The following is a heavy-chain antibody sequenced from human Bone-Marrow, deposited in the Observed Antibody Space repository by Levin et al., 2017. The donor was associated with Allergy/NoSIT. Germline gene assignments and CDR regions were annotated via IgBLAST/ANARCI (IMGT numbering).Heavy chain of an antibody. J-gene: IGHJ5*02. Sequence: GGSLRLSCVVSGFSVSSKHMSWVRQAPGEGLEWVSVIYSADATYYADSVKGRFTISRDNSKNTLYLQMNSLRAEDTAVYYCAFYGGDSGGLDPWGQGTLVTVSS. CDR1: GFSVSSKH. D-gene: IGHD4-23*01. V-gene: IGHV3-53*01. CDR2: IYSADAT. CDR3: AFYGGDSGGLDP.